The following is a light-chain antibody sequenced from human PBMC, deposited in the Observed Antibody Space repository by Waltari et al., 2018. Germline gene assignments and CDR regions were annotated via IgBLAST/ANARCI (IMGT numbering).Light chain of an antibody. CDR1: SGDTSNI. CDR2: INSDGSH. CDR3: QTGGHGTWV. Sequence: QLVLTQSPSASASLGASVKLTCTLDSGDTSNIIAWLQQHPQKGPRFLMKINSDGSHSKGDEIPDRFSGSSSGAERYLTISSLQSEDEADYYCQTGGHGTWVFGGGTKLTVL. V-gene: IGLV4-69*01. J-gene: IGLJ3*02.